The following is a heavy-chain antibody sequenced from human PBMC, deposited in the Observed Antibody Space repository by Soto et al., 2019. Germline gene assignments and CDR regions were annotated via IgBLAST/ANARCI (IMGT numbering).Heavy chain of an antibody. V-gene: IGHV1-69*12. D-gene: IGHD1-1*01. CDR1: GGTFSSYA. J-gene: IGHJ6*02. CDR2: IIPIFGTA. CDR3: ARGPDDLACMDV. Sequence: QVQLVQSGAEVKKPGSSVKVSCKASGGTFSSYAISWVRQAPGQGLEWMGGIIPIFGTANYAQKFQGRVXIXAXXSTSTAYMELSSLRSEDTAVYYCARGPDDLACMDVWGQGTTVTVSS.